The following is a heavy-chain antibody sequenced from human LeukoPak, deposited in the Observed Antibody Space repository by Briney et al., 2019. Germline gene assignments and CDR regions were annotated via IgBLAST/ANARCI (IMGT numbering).Heavy chain of an antibody. J-gene: IGHJ5*02. D-gene: IGHD1-26*01. CDR1: GYTFTDYY. CDR2: INPNSGGT. CDR3: ARSGHRGSQVWFDP. V-gene: IGHV1-2*02. Sequence: ASVKVSCKASGYTFTDYYIQWVRQVPGQGLEWMGWINPNSGGTNYAQKFQGRVTMTRDTSISTAYMELNRLRSDDSAVYYCARSGHRGSQVWFDPWGQGTLVTVSS.